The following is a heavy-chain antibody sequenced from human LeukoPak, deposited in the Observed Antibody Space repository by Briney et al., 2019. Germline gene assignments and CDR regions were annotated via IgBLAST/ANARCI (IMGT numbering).Heavy chain of an antibody. J-gene: IGHJ4*02. Sequence: AGGSLRLSCAASGFTFSNYAMHWVRQAPGKGLEYVSAISSNGGSTYYANSVKGRFTISRDNSKNTLYLQMDSLRAEDMAVYYCARDLRLKELAYCGGDCLDYWGQGTLVTVSS. D-gene: IGHD2-21*02. CDR3: ARDLRLKELAYCGGDCLDY. CDR1: GFTFSNYA. CDR2: ISSNGGST. V-gene: IGHV3-64*01.